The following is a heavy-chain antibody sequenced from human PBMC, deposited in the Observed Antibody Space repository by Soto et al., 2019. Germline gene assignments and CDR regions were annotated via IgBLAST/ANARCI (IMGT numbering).Heavy chain of an antibody. CDR3: ARDLGGKGDFDWLLPNTHNYFEY. D-gene: IGHD3-9*01. CDR1: GYTFTSYY. Sequence: QVQLVQSGAEVKKPGASVKVSCKASGYTFTSYYMHWVRQAPGQGLEWMGIINPSGGSTSYAQKFQGRGTMTRDTSTSTVYMELSSLRSEDTAVYYCARDLGGKGDFDWLLPNTHNYFEYWGQGTLVTVSS. J-gene: IGHJ4*02. V-gene: IGHV1-46*01. CDR2: INPSGGST.